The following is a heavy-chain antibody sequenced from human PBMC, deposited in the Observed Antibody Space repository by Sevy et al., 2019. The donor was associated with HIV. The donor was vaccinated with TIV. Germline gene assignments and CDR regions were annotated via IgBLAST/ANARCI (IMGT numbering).Heavy chain of an antibody. CDR3: AREGSAYDTYYYHYAMDV. V-gene: IGHV3-7*01. D-gene: IGHD5-12*01. Sequence: GGCLRLSCAASGFTFKSYWMTCVRQAPGKGLEWVANINQDGSEKYYSDSLKGRFSISRDNSKNSVRLQINTLRAEDTAVYYCAREGSAYDTYYYHYAMDVWGQGTTVTVSS. CDR1: GFTFKSYW. J-gene: IGHJ6*02. CDR2: INQDGSEK.